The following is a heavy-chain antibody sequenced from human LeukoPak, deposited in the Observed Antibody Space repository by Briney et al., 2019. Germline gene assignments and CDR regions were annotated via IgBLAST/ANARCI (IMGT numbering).Heavy chain of an antibody. V-gene: IGHV3-74*01. Sequence: GASQTLSCAASGFTFSSYWMQWVRQAPGKGLMWVSRINSDGSITNYADSVKGRFTISRDNAKNTLYLQMNSLRAEDTAVYYGARVRATFSPHFDNRGQGSLVTVS. D-gene: IGHD5-12*01. CDR1: GFTFSSYW. CDR3: ARVRATFSPHFDN. J-gene: IGHJ4*02. CDR2: INSDGSIT.